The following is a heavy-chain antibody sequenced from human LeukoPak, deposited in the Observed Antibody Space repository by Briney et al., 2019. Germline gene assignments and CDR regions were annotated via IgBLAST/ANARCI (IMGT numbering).Heavy chain of an antibody. V-gene: IGHV4-30-2*01. D-gene: IGHD5-18*01. J-gene: IGHJ4*02. CDR3: ARAGQIDSYGWYYFDY. CDR2: IYHSGST. CDR1: GGSISSGGYY. Sequence: KPSETLSLTCSVSGGSISSGGYYWSWIRQPPGKGLEWIGYIYHSGSTYYNPSLKSRVTISVDRSKNQFSLKLSSVTAADTAVYYCARAGQIDSYGWYYFDYWGQGTLVTVSS.